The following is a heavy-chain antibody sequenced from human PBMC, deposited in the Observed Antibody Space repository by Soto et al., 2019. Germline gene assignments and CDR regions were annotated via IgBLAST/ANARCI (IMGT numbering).Heavy chain of an antibody. CDR3: ARIAAAGHYDAFDI. J-gene: IGHJ3*02. CDR1: GYTFTSYA. CDR2: INAGNGNT. D-gene: IGHD6-13*01. Sequence: ASVKVSCKASGYTFTSYAMHWVRQAPGQRLEWMGWINAGNGNTKYSPKFQGRVTITRDTSASTAYMELSSLRSEDTAVYYCARIAAAGHYDAFDIWGQGTMVTVSS. V-gene: IGHV1-3*01.